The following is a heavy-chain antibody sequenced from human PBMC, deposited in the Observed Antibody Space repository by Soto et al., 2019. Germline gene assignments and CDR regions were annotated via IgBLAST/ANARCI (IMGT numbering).Heavy chain of an antibody. CDR3: ARAPRWLQFSHYFDY. Sequence: SETLSLTCAVYSGSFSGYYWSWIRQPPGKGLEWIGEINDSGTTDYSPSLSLRVTISVDTSKNRVSLKLNSVTAADTAVYYCARAPRWLQFSHYFDYWGHGTQVTVSS. V-gene: IGHV4-34*01. D-gene: IGHD5-12*01. CDR2: INDSGTT. CDR1: SGSFSGYY. J-gene: IGHJ4*01.